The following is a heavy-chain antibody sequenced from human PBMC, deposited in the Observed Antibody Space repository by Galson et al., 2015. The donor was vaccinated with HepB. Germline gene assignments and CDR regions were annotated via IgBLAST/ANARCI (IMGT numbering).Heavy chain of an antibody. J-gene: IGHJ4*02. Sequence: SLRLSCAASGFTFSSYGMHWVRQAPGKGLEWVAVISYDGSNKYYADSVKGRFTISRDNSKNTLYLQMNSLRAEDTAVYYCAKDGAEMATMLFDYWAREPWVPSPQ. V-gene: IGHV3-30*18. CDR2: ISYDGSNK. CDR1: GFTFSSYG. CDR3: AKDGAEMATMLFDY. D-gene: IGHD5-24*01.